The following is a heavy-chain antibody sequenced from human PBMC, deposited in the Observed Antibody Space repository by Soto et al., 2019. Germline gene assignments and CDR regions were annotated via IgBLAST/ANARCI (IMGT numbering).Heavy chain of an antibody. CDR3: ASSNIAAAGFYYYGMDV. J-gene: IGHJ6*02. Sequence: PSETLSLTCTVSGGSISSYYWSWIRQPPGKGLEWIGYIYYSGSTNYNPSLKSRVTISVDTSKNQFSLKLSSVTAADTAVYYCASSNIAAAGFYYYGMDVRGRGTTVTVSS. CDR2: IYYSGST. D-gene: IGHD6-13*01. CDR1: GGSISSYY. V-gene: IGHV4-59*01.